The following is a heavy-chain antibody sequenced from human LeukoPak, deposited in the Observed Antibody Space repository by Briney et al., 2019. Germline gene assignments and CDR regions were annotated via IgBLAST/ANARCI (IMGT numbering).Heavy chain of an antibody. CDR1: GFTFSSYA. Sequence: GSLRLSCAASGFTFSSYAMSWVRQAPGKGLEWVLGISASGGSSYYTDSVKGRFTISRDNSKNTLYLQMDSLRAEDTAVYYCAKDRITGTPYYFDYWGQGTLVTVSS. V-gene: IGHV3-23*01. CDR3: AKDRITGTPYYFDY. CDR2: ISASGGSS. D-gene: IGHD1-20*01. J-gene: IGHJ4*02.